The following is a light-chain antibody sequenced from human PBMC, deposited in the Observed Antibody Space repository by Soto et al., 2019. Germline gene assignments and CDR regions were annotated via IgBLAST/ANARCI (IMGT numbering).Light chain of an antibody. V-gene: IGKV3-11*01. J-gene: IGKJ4*01. Sequence: EIVLTQSPATLSLSPGERATLSCRASRSVSSYLAWYQQKPGQAPRLLIYDASNRATGIPARFSGSGSGTDFTLTISSLEPEDFAVHYCQQRSNWLTFGGGTKVEIK. CDR2: DAS. CDR1: RSVSSY. CDR3: QQRSNWLT.